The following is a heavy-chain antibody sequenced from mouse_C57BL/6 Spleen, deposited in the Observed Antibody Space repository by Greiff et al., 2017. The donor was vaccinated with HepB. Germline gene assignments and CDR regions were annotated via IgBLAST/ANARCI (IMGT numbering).Heavy chain of an antibody. CDR3: AVLLQAFDY. J-gene: IGHJ2*01. CDR1: GYTFTSYW. V-gene: IGHV1-64*01. CDR2: IHPNSGST. Sequence: QVHVKQPGAELVKPGASVKLSCKASGYTFTSYWMHWVKQRPGQGLEWIGMIHPNSGSTNYNEKFKSKATLTVDKSSSTAYMQLSSLTSEDSAVYYCAVLLQAFDYWGQGTTLTVSS. D-gene: IGHD1-1*01.